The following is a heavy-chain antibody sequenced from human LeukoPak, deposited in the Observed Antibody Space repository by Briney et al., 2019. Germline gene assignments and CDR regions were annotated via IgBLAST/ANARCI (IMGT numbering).Heavy chain of an antibody. D-gene: IGHD2/OR15-2a*01. CDR2: ISGSGGST. V-gene: IGHV3-23*01. CDR1: GFTFSSYA. Sequence: GGSLRLSCAASGFTFSSYAMSWVRQAPGKGLEWVSAISGSGGSTYYADSVKGRFTISRDNARNSLYLQMNSLRAEDTAVYFCARGGLSIMGYWGQGTLVTVSS. CDR3: ARGGLSIMGY. J-gene: IGHJ4*02.